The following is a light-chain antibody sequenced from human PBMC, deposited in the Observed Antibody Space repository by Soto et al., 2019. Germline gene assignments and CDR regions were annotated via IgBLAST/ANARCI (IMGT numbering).Light chain of an antibody. CDR3: QHRNNRPFS. CDR1: QSVSNC. J-gene: IGKJ3*01. Sequence: EIVLTQSPATLSLSPGERATLSCRASQSVSNCLAWYQQRPGQAPRLLIYDASNRATGIPARFSGSGSGTDFTLTISGLEPEDFAIYYCQHRNNRPFSFGPGTKVDIK. CDR2: DAS. V-gene: IGKV3-11*01.